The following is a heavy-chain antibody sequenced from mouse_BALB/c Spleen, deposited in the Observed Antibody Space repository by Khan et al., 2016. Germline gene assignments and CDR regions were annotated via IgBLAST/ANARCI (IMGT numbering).Heavy chain of an antibody. CDR2: INTYTGEP. D-gene: IGHD1-1*02. V-gene: IGHV9-3-1*01. J-gene: IGHJ1*01. CDR3: ARDFGSYGYFDV. CDR1: GYTLANYG. Sequence: QIQLVQSGPELKKPGETVKISCKASGYTLANYGVIWVKQAPGKGLKWMVWINTYTGEPIYADDFKGRFAFSLETSASIVYLEINNLKNEDTATYFCARDFGSYGYFDVWGAGTTVTVSS.